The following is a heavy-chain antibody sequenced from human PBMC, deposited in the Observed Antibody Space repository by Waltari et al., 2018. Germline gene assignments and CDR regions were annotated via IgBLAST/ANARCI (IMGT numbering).Heavy chain of an antibody. CDR2: ISSSSSYI. V-gene: IGHV3-21*01. Sequence: EVQLVESGGGLVKPGGSLRLSCLAPGFTFSSYRMNWVRQAPGKGLEWVSSISSSSSYIYYADSVKGRFTISRDNAKNSLYLQMNSLRAEDTAVYYCARRIVGAKLLLYYFDYWGQGTLVTVSS. J-gene: IGHJ4*02. D-gene: IGHD1-26*01. CDR1: GFTFSSYR. CDR3: ARRIVGAKLLLYYFDY.